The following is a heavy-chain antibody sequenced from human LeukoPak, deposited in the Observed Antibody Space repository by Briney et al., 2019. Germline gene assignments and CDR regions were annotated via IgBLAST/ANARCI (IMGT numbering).Heavy chain of an antibody. V-gene: IGHV1-2*02. CDR1: GYTFTGYY. Sequence: ASVKVSCKASGYTFTGYYMHWVRQAPGHGLEWMGWINPSSGGTNYAQKFQGRVTMTRDTAISTAYMELSRLRSDDTAVYYCARSGYSYDYFDYWGQGTLVTVSS. CDR3: ARSGYSYDYFDY. CDR2: INPSSGGT. D-gene: IGHD5-18*01. J-gene: IGHJ4*02.